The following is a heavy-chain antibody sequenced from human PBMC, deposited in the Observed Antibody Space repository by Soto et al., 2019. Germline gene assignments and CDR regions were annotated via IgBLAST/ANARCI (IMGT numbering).Heavy chain of an antibody. CDR3: AGAATRWGWPYYYYGMDV. CDR1: GGSISSSSYY. CDR2: IFYSGST. D-gene: IGHD2-15*01. J-gene: IGHJ6*02. Sequence: PSETLSLTCTVSGGSISSSSYYWGWIRQPPGKGQEWIGSIFYSGSTYYNPSLKSRVTISVDTSKNQFSLKLSSVTAADTAVFYCAGAATRWGWPYYYYGMDVWGQGTTVTVSS. V-gene: IGHV4-39*01.